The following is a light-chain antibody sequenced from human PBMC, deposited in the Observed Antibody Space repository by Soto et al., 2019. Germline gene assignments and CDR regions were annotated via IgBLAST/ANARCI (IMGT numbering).Light chain of an antibody. CDR3: SSYTSTSTPRF. V-gene: IGLV2-14*01. Sequence: QSVLTQPRSVSGSPGQSVTISCTGTSSDVGGYDFVSWYQQHPGKAPKLMIYEVTNRPSGVSNRFSGSKSGNAASLTISGRQAEDEADYYCSSYTSTSTPRFFGGGTKVTVL. J-gene: IGLJ1*01. CDR2: EVT. CDR1: SSDVGGYDF.